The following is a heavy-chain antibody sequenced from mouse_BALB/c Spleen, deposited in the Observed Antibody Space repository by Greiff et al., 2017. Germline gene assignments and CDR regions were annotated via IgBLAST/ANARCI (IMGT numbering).Heavy chain of an antibody. CDR1: GFTFSDYY. CDR3: TIYYYGSPWFAY. Sequence: EVKLMESGGGLVKPGGSLKLSCAASGFTFSDYYMYWVRQTPEKRLEWVATISDGGSYTYYPDSVKGRFTISRDNAKNNLYLQMSSLKSEDTAMYYCTIYYYGSPWFAYWGQGTLVTVSA. J-gene: IGHJ3*01. CDR2: ISDGGSYT. V-gene: IGHV5-4*02. D-gene: IGHD1-1*01.